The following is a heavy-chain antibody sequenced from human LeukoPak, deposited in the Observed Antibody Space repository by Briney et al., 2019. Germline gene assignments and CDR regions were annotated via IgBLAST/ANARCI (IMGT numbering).Heavy chain of an antibody. Sequence: GGSLRLSCAASGFTFSDHYMDWVRQAPGKGLEWVARIRIKVTSYSTTYAASVKSRFTISRDDSKNSLYLQMISLRTEDTAVYYCSRAQSNGDYFDYWGQGALVIVSS. J-gene: IGHJ4*02. D-gene: IGHD2-8*01. V-gene: IGHV3-72*01. CDR2: IRIKVTSYST. CDR1: GFTFSDHY. CDR3: SRAQSNGDYFDY.